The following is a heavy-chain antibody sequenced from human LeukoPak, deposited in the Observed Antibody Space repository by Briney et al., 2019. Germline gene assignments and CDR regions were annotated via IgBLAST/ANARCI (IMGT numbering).Heavy chain of an antibody. J-gene: IGHJ1*01. Sequence: SGTLSLTCAVYGGSFSGYYWSWIRQPPGKGLEWIGEINHSGSTNYNPSLKSRVTMSVDTSKNQFSLKLSSVTAADTAVYYCASHRGGWYFGYFQHWGRGTLVTVSS. D-gene: IGHD6-19*01. CDR3: ASHRGGWYFGYFQH. V-gene: IGHV4-34*01. CDR2: INHSGST. CDR1: GGSFSGYY.